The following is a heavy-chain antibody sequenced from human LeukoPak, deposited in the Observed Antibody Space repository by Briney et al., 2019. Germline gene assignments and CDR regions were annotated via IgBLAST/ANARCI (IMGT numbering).Heavy chain of an antibody. CDR2: VSSNGGAT. J-gene: IGHJ4*02. Sequence: RGSLRLSCAASGFIFSNYAMNWVRQAPGKGLEWVSTVSSNGGATYYADSVKGRFTISRDNSENTLYLQMNSLRAEDTAVYYCAKSIQWLVLIDYWGQGTLVAVSS. CDR1: GFIFSNYA. CDR3: AKSIQWLVLIDY. V-gene: IGHV3-23*01. D-gene: IGHD6-19*01.